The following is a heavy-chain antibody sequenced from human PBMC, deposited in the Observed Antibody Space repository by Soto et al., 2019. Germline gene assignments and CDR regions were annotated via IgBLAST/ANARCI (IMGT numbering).Heavy chain of an antibody. V-gene: IGHV1-3*05. CDR3: ARATGGYVIDY. J-gene: IGHJ4*02. CDR1: GYTFTSYA. D-gene: IGHD5-12*01. CDR2: INAGNGNT. Sequence: QVQLVQSGAEEKKPGASVKVSCKASGYTFTSYAMHWVRQAPGQRLEWMGWINAGNGNTKYSQKFQGRVTITRDTSASTAYMELSSLRSDDTAVYYCARATGGYVIDYWGQGTLVTVSS.